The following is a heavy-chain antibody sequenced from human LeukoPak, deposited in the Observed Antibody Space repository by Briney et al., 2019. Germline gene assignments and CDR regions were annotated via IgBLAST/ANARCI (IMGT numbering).Heavy chain of an antibody. D-gene: IGHD4-11*01. CDR2: ISGYNGYT. J-gene: IGHJ1*01. CDR3: ARDKAVTTELTQYFHH. V-gene: IGHV1-18*01. Sequence: ASVNVSCKASGYTFTKYGVSWVRQAPGQGLEWMGWISGYNGYTNYAQKFQFRVTMTTDTSTSTAYMELRSLTSDDTAVYYCARDKAVTTELTQYFHHWGQGTLVTVSS. CDR1: GYTFTKYG.